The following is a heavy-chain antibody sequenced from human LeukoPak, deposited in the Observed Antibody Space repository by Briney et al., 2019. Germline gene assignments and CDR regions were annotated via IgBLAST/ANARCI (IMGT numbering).Heavy chain of an antibody. CDR3: ARDGYSSPYDY. V-gene: IGHV3-48*03. CDR2: ISSSSSTT. J-gene: IGHJ4*02. CDR1: GFTFSSYE. Sequence: PGGSLRLSCAASGFTFSSYEMNWVRQAPGKGLEWVSYISSSSSTTYYADSVKGRFTISRDNAKNSLYLQMNSLRAEDTAVYYYARDGYSSPYDYWGQGTLVTVSS. D-gene: IGHD6-13*01.